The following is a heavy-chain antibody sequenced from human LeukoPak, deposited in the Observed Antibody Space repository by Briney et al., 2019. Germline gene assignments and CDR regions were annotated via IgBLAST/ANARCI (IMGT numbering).Heavy chain of an antibody. V-gene: IGHV1-46*01. CDR1: GYTFTNYN. D-gene: IGHD3-22*01. CDR3: ARDYYDSSGYWEFDY. CDR2: INPSGGST. Sequence: ASVKVSCKASGYTFTNYNMHWVRQAPGQGLEWMGIINPSGGSTSYAQKFQGRVTMTRDTSTSTVYMELSSLRSEDTAVYYCARDYYDSSGYWEFDYWGQGTLVTVSS. J-gene: IGHJ4*02.